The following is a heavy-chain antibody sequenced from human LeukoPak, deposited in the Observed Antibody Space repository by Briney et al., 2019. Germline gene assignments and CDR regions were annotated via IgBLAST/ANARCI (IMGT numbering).Heavy chain of an antibody. V-gene: IGHV3-15*01. CDR1: GFTFSNAW. J-gene: IGHJ4*02. CDR3: TTEQLYEYSSSD. CDR2: IKSKTDGGTT. Sequence: GGSLRLSFAASGFTFSNAWMSWVRQAPGKGLEWVGRIKSKTDGGTTDYAAPVKGRFTISRDDSKNTLYLQMNSLKTEDTAVYYCTTEQLYEYSSSDWGQGTLVTVSS. D-gene: IGHD6-6*01.